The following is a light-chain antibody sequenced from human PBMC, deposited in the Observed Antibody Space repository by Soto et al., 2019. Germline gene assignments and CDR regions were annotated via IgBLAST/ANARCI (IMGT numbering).Light chain of an antibody. J-gene: IGKJ1*01. CDR3: QHHNSYSQT. CDR2: GAS. CDR1: QSIRHY. V-gene: IGKV1-5*01. Sequence: DIQMTKNPSTLSASVGDRVTITCRASQSIRHYLARYQQMPGKAPKLLIYGASTLQSGVPSRFSGSGSGTEFTLTISSLQPDDFGTYFCQHHNSYSQTFGQGTKVDIK.